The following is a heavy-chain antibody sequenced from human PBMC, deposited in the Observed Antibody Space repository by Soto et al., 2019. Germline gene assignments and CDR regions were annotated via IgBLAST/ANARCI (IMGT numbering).Heavy chain of an antibody. Sequence: PSETLSLTCAVYGGSFSGYYWSWIRQPPGKGLEWIGEINHSGSTNYNPSLKSRVTISVDTSKNQFSLKLSSVTAADTAVYYCARGRLGYCSGGSCYSRDFAFDIRGQGTMVTVSS. D-gene: IGHD2-15*01. V-gene: IGHV4-34*01. J-gene: IGHJ3*02. CDR3: ARGRLGYCSGGSCYSRDFAFDI. CDR2: INHSGST. CDR1: GGSFSGYY.